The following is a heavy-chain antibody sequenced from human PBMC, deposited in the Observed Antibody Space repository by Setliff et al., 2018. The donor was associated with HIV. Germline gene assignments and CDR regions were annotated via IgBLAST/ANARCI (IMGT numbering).Heavy chain of an antibody. CDR2: IDTDNGYR. V-gene: IGHV1-3*04. D-gene: IGHD2-2*01. CDR1: GYTFSEYA. J-gene: IGHJ4*02. Sequence: ASVKVSCKASGYTFSEYAIHWVRQAPGQRLEWMGRIDTDNGYRRYSPKLQGRVTITKDTSANTAYMELRGLRSEDTAVYYCARWCAAAGCYPAIYHFDSWGQGTLVTVSP. CDR3: ARWCAAAGCYPAIYHFDS.